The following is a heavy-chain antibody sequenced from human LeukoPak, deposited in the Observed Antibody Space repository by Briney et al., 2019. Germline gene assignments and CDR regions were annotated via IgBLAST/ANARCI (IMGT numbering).Heavy chain of an antibody. J-gene: IGHJ5*02. CDR3: AREKIGNCSSTSCYGEDYNWFDP. CDR1: GFTFSSYS. D-gene: IGHD2-2*01. V-gene: IGHV3-21*03. Sequence: GGSLRLSCAASGFTFSSYSMNWVRQAPGKGLEWVSSISSSSSYIYYADSVKGRFTISRDNAKNSLYLQMNSLRAEDTAVYYCAREKIGNCSSTSCYGEDYNWFDPWGQGTLVTVSS. CDR2: ISSSSSYI.